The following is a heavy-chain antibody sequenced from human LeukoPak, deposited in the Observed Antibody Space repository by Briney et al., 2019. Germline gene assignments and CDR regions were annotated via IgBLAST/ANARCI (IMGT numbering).Heavy chain of an antibody. CDR1: GFTFSSYW. J-gene: IGHJ6*02. V-gene: IGHV3-7*01. Sequence: GGSLRLSCAASGFTFSSYWMSWVRQAPGKGLEWVANIKQDGSEKYYVDSVKGRFTISRDNAKNSLYLQMNSLRAEDTAVYYCARDAPSYVVDRRVGMDVWGQGTTVTVSS. CDR3: ARDAPSYVVDRRVGMDV. D-gene: IGHD2-15*01. CDR2: IKQDGSEK.